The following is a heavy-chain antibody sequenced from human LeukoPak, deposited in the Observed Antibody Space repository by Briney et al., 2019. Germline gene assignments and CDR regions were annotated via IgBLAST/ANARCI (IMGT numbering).Heavy chain of an antibody. CDR2: ISGGGTTI. Sequence: PGGSLRLSCAASGFTFSDYYMSWIRQTPGKGLEWLAYISGGGTTIYYADSVRGRFTISRDNSQSSLYLQMNSLRTEDTAVYHCAKRRDCFDHWGQGALVTVSS. V-gene: IGHV3-11*01. CDR1: GFTFSDYY. CDR3: AKRRDCFDH. J-gene: IGHJ4*02.